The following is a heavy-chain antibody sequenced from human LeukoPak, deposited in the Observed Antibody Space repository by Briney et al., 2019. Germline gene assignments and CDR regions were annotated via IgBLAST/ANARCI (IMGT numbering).Heavy chain of an antibody. D-gene: IGHD2-2*01. CDR1: GFTFSSYA. CDR3: ARDGGVVVPADYYYYYYMDV. V-gene: IGHV3-30-3*01. CDR2: ISYDGSNK. Sequence: GGSLRLSCTASGFTFSSYAMHWVRQAPGKGLEWVAVISYDGSNKYYADSVKGRFTISRDNSKNTLYLQMNSLRAEDTAVYYCARDGGVVVPADYYYYYYMDVWGKGTTVTVSS. J-gene: IGHJ6*03.